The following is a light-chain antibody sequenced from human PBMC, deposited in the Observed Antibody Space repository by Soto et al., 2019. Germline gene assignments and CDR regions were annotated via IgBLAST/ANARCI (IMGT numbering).Light chain of an antibody. J-gene: IGKJ3*01. CDR1: QSVSSS. V-gene: IGKV3-11*01. CDR2: DAS. Sequence: EIVLTQSPDTLSLSPGERATLSCRASQSVSSSLAWYQQKPGQAPRLLIYDASKRATGIPARFSGSWSGTDFTHTISSLEPEDFAVYYCQQRSNWPPEVTFGPGTKVDIK. CDR3: QQRSNWPPEVT.